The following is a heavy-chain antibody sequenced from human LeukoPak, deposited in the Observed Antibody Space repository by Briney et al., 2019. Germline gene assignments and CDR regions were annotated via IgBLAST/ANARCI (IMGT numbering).Heavy chain of an antibody. CDR1: GGSFSDYY. Sequence: SETLSLTCAVYGGSFSDYYWSCIRQPPGKGMEWIGEINHSGSTNYNPSLKSRVTISVDTSKNQFSLKLSSVTAADTAVYYCARGREQLLTRRNWFDPWGQGILVTVSS. CDR3: ARGREQLLTRRNWFDP. D-gene: IGHD2-2*01. V-gene: IGHV4-34*01. J-gene: IGHJ5*02. CDR2: INHSGST.